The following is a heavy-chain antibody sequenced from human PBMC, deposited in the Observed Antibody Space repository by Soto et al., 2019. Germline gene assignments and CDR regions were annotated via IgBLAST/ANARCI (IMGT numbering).Heavy chain of an antibody. CDR3: ARRGGYSYGYDYYGMDV. CDR2: IIPIFGTA. D-gene: IGHD5-18*01. J-gene: IGHJ6*02. Sequence: QVQLVQSGAEVKKPGSSVKVSCKASGGTFSSYAISWVRQAPGQGLEWMGGIIPIFGTANYAQKFQGRVTITAXXSXSXXYMELSSLRSEDTAVYYCARRGGYSYGYDYYGMDVWGQGTTVTVSS. V-gene: IGHV1-69*12. CDR1: GGTFSSYA.